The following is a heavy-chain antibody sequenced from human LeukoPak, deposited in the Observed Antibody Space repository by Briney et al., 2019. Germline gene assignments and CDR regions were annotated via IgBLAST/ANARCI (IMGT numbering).Heavy chain of an antibody. CDR1: GGSISSYY. Sequence: SETLSLTCTVSGGSISSYYWSWIRQPPGKGLEWIGNIYDSGSTNYNPSLKSRLTISVDTSKNQCSLKLSSVTAADTAVYYCARQSISGSSLSYFDYWGQGTLVNVSS. D-gene: IGHD3-22*01. J-gene: IGHJ4*02. V-gene: IGHV4-59*01. CDR2: IYDSGST. CDR3: ARQSISGSSLSYFDY.